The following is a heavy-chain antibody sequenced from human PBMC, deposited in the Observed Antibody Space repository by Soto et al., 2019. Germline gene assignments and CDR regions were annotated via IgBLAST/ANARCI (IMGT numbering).Heavy chain of an antibody. D-gene: IGHD5-12*01. Sequence: SETLSLTCAVSGGSISSSYYWSWIRQPPGKGLEWIGNIYYSGSTNYNPSLKSRVTISVDTSKNQFSLKLSSVTAADTAVYYCARRSPSGYDSFDYWGQGTLVTVSS. CDR2: IYYSGST. CDR1: GGSISSSYY. V-gene: IGHV4-59*08. CDR3: ARRSPSGYDSFDY. J-gene: IGHJ4*02.